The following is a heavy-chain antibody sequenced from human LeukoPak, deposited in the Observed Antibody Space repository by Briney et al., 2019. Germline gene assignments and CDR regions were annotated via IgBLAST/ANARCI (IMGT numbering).Heavy chain of an antibody. J-gene: IGHJ6*02. CDR2: ISGSGGST. Sequence: PGGSLRLSCAASRFTFNSFAFNSYAMSWVRQAPGKGLECVSEISGSGGSTYYADSVKGRFTISRDNSKNTLYLQMNSLRAEDTAAYYCAKGTTVTTGYYYAMDVWGQGTTVIVSS. D-gene: IGHD4-17*01. CDR1: RFTFNSFAFNSYA. V-gene: IGHV3-23*01. CDR3: AKGTTVTTGYYYAMDV.